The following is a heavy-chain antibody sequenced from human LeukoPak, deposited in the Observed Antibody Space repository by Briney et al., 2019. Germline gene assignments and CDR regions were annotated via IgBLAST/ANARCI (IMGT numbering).Heavy chain of an antibody. Sequence: GGSLRLSCAASGFTFSSYWMSWVRQAPGKGLEWVANIKQDGSEKYYVDSVKGRFTISRDNAKNSLYLQMNSLRAEDTTVFYCAKDGVILAPGIYWYMDVWGRGTTDTVSS. CDR3: AKDGVILAPGIYWYMDV. CDR1: GFTFSSYW. V-gene: IGHV3-7*04. J-gene: IGHJ6*03. CDR2: IKQDGSEK. D-gene: IGHD3-16*02.